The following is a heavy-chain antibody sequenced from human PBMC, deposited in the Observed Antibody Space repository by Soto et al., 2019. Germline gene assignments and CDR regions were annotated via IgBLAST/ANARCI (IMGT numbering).Heavy chain of an antibody. V-gene: IGHV3-23*01. J-gene: IGHJ3*02. CDR2: ISGSGSVT. CDR3: SRNTSGRQGSTLDI. Sequence: GGSLRLSCAASGSTFSSSAMTWVRQSPGKGLEWVSVISGSGSVTYYTSSVRGRFTISRDNSRNTLYLQMNNLRAEDTAVYYCSRNTSGRQGSTLDIWGQGTMVTVS. CDR1: GSTFSSSA. D-gene: IGHD6-19*01.